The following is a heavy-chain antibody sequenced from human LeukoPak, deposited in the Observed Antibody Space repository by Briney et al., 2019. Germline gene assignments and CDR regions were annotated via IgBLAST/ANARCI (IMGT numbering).Heavy chain of an antibody. CDR1: GYTLTDYY. CDR3: ARAPIAAVTDVILDP. CDR2: ISPNSGGT. J-gene: IGHJ5*02. D-gene: IGHD4-11*01. Sequence: ASVKVSCKASGYTLTDYYMHWVRQAPGQGLEWMGWISPNSGGTNYAQKFQGRVTMTRDTSISTAYMELSRLRSDDTAVYYCARAPIAAVTDVILDPWGQGTLVTVSS. V-gene: IGHV1-2*02.